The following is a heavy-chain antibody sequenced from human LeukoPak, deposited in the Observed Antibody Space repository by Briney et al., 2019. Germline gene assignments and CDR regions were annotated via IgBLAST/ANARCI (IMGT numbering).Heavy chain of an antibody. CDR2: ISSRSSYI. J-gene: IGHJ4*02. CDR3: ARDLGGSGWVTYWYAGFDY. CDR1: GFTFSSYS. V-gene: IGHV3-21*01. D-gene: IGHD6-19*01. Sequence: GGSLRLSRAASGFTFSSYSMKWVRPAPGKGLEWVSSISSRSSYIHYADSLKGRFTISRDNAKNSLYLQMNSLRAEDTAVYYCARDLGGSGWVTYWYAGFDYWGQGTLVTVSS.